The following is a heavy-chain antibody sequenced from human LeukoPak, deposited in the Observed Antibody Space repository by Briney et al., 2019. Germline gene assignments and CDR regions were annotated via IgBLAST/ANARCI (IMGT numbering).Heavy chain of an antibody. CDR2: INQDGSEK. J-gene: IGHJ3*02. CDR3: ARGVVVAPRSAFDI. CDR1: GFTFSSYW. Sequence: GGSLRLSCSASGFTFSSYWITWVRQAPGKGLEWVANINQDGSEKCYVDSVTGRFTISRDNAKNSLSLQMNSLRVEDTAVYYCARGVVVAPRSAFDIWGQGTMVTVSS. D-gene: IGHD2-2*01. V-gene: IGHV3-7*01.